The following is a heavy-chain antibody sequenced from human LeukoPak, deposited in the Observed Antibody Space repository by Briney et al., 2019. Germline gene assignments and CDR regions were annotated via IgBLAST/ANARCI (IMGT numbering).Heavy chain of an antibody. D-gene: IGHD1-1*01. J-gene: IGHJ4*02. CDR3: AREGEIVNTGYFEY. CDR1: GFTFDDYA. Sequence: GRSLRLSCAASGFTFDDYAMHWVRQAPGKGLEWVSSISWNSGRIGYADSVKGRFTISRDDPKNAVYLQMNNQRVEDTAVYYCAREGEIVNTGYFEYWGQGTLVTVSS. V-gene: IGHV3-9*01. CDR2: ISWNSGRI.